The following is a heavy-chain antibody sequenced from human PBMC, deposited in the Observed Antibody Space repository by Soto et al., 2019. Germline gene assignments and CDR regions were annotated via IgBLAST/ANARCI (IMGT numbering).Heavy chain of an antibody. J-gene: IGHJ6*02. V-gene: IGHV4-34*01. D-gene: IGHD3-3*01. Sequence: SETLSLTCAVYGGSFSGYYWSWIRQPPEKGLEWIGEINHSGNTNYNSSLKSRITISVDTSKNQFSLKLCSVTAADTAVYYCARGFSGAYDFWSGYLPYGMDVWGQGTTVTVSS. CDR3: ARGFSGAYDFWSGYLPYGMDV. CDR1: GGSFSGYY. CDR2: INHSGNT.